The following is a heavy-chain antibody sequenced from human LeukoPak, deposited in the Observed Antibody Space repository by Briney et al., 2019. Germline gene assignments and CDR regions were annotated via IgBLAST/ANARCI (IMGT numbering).Heavy chain of an antibody. CDR3: AKEYYDYVWGTLRTAFDI. Sequence: PGGSLRLSCAASGFIFDDHAMHWVRQAPGKGLEWVSGISWNSGSLGYADSVKGRFTISRDNSKNTLYLQMNSLRAEDTAVYYCAKEYYDYVWGTLRTAFDIWGQGTMVTVSS. CDR2: ISWNSGSL. J-gene: IGHJ3*02. CDR1: GFIFDDHA. D-gene: IGHD3-16*01. V-gene: IGHV3-9*01.